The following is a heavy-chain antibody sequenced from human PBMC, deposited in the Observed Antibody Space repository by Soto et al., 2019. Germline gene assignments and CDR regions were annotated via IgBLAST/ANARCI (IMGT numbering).Heavy chain of an antibody. D-gene: IGHD3-3*01. Sequence: PGGSLRLSCAASGFTFDDYAMHWVRQAPGKGLEWVSGISWNSGSIGYADSVKGRFTISRDNAKNSLYLQMNSLRAEDTALYYCAKDLHKLRFLEWLPYTAPGGWGQGTLVTVSS. CDR3: AKDLHKLRFLEWLPYTAPGG. CDR2: ISWNSGSI. CDR1: GFTFDDYA. J-gene: IGHJ4*02. V-gene: IGHV3-9*01.